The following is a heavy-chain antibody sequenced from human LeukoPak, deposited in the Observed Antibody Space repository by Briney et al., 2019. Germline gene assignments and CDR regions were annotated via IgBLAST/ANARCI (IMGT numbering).Heavy chain of an antibody. CDR2: IYYSGST. J-gene: IGHJ6*04. CDR1: GGSISSYY. V-gene: IGHV4-59*01. Sequence: SETLSLTCTVSGGSISSYYWSWIRQPPGKGLEWIGYIYYSGSTNYNPSLKIRVTISVDTSKNQFSLKLSSVTAADTAVYYCARSITGTTFYYYGMDVWGKGTTVTVSS. D-gene: IGHD1-20*01. CDR3: ARSITGTTFYYYGMDV.